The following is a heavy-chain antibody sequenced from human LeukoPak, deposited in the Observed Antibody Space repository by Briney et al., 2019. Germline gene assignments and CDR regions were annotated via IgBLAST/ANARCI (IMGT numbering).Heavy chain of an antibody. V-gene: IGHV1-8*01. CDR2: MNPNSGNT. Sequence: GASVKVSCKASGYTFTSYDINWVRQATGQGLEWMGWMNPNSGNTGYAQKFQGRVTMTRNTSISTAYMELSSLRSEDTAVYYCARDRRGCSSTSCYDEYFQHWGQGTLVTVSS. J-gene: IGHJ1*01. D-gene: IGHD2-2*01. CDR3: ARDRRGCSSTSCYDEYFQH. CDR1: GYTFTSYD.